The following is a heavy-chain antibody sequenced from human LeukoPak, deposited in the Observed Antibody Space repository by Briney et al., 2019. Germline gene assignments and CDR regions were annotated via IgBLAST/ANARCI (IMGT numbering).Heavy chain of an antibody. CDR1: GGSFSGYY. CDR2: INHSGST. V-gene: IGHV4-34*01. Sequence: PSETLSLTCAVYGGSFSGYYWSWIRQPPGKGPEWIGEINHSGSTNYNPSLKSRVTISVDTSKNQFSLKLSSVTAADTAVYYCARGLLGPYSSSWFDYWGQGTLVTVSS. D-gene: IGHD6-13*01. CDR3: ARGLLGPYSSSWFDY. J-gene: IGHJ4*02.